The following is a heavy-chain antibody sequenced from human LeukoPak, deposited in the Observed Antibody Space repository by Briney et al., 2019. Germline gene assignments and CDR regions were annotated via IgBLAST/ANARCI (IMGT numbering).Heavy chain of an antibody. Sequence: SETLSLTCTISGGSVSDYYWSWIRQSPGKGLEWIGYIYHTGSTSYSPSLKSRVTISADTSQNQFSLKLSSVTAADTAVYYCASRKLGDDYWGQGTLVTVSS. J-gene: IGHJ4*02. V-gene: IGHV4-59*02. CDR3: ASRKLGDDY. CDR1: GGSVSDYY. CDR2: IYHTGST. D-gene: IGHD7-27*01.